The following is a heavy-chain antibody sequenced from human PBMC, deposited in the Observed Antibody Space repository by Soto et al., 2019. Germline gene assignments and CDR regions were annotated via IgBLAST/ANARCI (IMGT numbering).Heavy chain of an antibody. Sequence: QVQLQQWGAGLLKPSETLSLTCAVYGGSFSGYYWSWIRQPPGKGLEWIGEINHSGSTNYNPSLKSRVTISVDTSKNQFSLKLSSVTVADTAVYYCARGGVVVVPAAISPPYYYGMDVWGQGTTVTVSS. CDR1: GGSFSGYY. J-gene: IGHJ6*02. V-gene: IGHV4-34*01. CDR2: INHSGST. CDR3: ARGGVVVVPAAISPPYYYGMDV. D-gene: IGHD2-2*01.